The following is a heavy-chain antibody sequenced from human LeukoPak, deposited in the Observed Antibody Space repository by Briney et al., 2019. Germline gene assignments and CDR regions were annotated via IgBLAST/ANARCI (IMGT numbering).Heavy chain of an antibody. CDR3: ARGMITFGGVIVEAFDI. Sequence: GGSPRLSCAASGFTVSSNYMSWVRQAPGKGLEWVSVIYSGGSTYYADSVKGRFTISRDNSKNTLYLQMNSLRAEDTAVYYCARGMITFGGVIVEAFDIWGQGTMVTVSS. J-gene: IGHJ3*02. CDR2: IYSGGST. D-gene: IGHD3-16*02. CDR1: GFTVSSNY. V-gene: IGHV3-66*01.